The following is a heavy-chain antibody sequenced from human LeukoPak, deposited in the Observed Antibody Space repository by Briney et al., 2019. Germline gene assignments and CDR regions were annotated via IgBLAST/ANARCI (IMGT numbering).Heavy chain of an antibody. J-gene: IGHJ5*02. CDR1: GFTVSSNY. Sequence: GGSLRLSCAASGFTVSSNYMSWVRQAPGKGLEWVSVIYSGGSTYYADSVKGRFTISRDNSKYTLYLQMNSLRAEDTAVYYCARVVVMSCWFDPWGQGTLVTVSS. D-gene: IGHD3-22*01. CDR3: ARVVVMSCWFDP. V-gene: IGHV3-53*01. CDR2: IYSGGST.